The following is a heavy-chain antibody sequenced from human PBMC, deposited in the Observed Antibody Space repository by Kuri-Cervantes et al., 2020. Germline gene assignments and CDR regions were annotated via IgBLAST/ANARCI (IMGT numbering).Heavy chain of an antibody. D-gene: IGHD6-13*01. CDR3: ARDLTSSSWPNWFDP. CDR1: GFTFSSYG. Sequence: GESLKISCAASGFTFSSYGMHWVRQAPGKGLEWVAVISYDGSNKYYADSVKGRFTISRDNAKNTLYLQMNSLRAEDTAVYYCARDLTSSSWPNWFDPWGQGTLVTVSS. CDR2: ISYDGSNK. J-gene: IGHJ5*02. V-gene: IGHV3-30*03.